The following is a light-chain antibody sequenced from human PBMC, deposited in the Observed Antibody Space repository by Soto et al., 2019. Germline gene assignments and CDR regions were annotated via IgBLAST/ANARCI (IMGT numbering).Light chain of an antibody. J-gene: IGKJ1*01. CDR2: DAS. Sequence: ESVLTHSPATLSLSAGERATLSCRASQSVSSYLAWYQQKPGQAPRLLIYDASNRATGIPARFSGSGSGTDFTLTISSLEPEDFAVYYCQQRSNWRTFGQGTKVDSK. V-gene: IGKV3-11*01. CDR3: QQRSNWRT. CDR1: QSVSSY.